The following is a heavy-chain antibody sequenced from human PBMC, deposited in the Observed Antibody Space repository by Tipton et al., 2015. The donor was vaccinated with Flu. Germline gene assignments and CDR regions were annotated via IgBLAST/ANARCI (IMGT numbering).Heavy chain of an antibody. CDR3: ARRDYSNYVSDPKSWFDP. V-gene: IGHV4-38-2*01. J-gene: IGHJ5*02. D-gene: IGHD4-11*01. Sequence: TLSLTCAVSGDSIRSSDYYWGWIRQPPGKGLEWIGTIFHSGNSYHNPSLKSRVTISVDTSKNQFSLKVISVTAADTAVYYCARRDYSNYVSDPKSWFDPWGQGILVTVSS. CDR2: IFHSGNS. CDR1: GDSIRSSDYY.